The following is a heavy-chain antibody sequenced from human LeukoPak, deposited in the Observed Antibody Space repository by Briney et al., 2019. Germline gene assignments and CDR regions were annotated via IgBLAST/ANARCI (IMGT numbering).Heavy chain of an antibody. Sequence: ASVKVSCKASGYTFTGYYMHWVRQAPGQGLEWMGWINPNSGGTNYAQKFQGRVTMTRDTSISTAYMELSRLRSDDTAVYYCARDQGWRRDGYNDYWGQGTLVTVSS. J-gene: IGHJ4*02. D-gene: IGHD5-24*01. CDR2: INPNSGGT. CDR3: ARDQGWRRDGYNDY. V-gene: IGHV1-2*02. CDR1: GYTFTGYY.